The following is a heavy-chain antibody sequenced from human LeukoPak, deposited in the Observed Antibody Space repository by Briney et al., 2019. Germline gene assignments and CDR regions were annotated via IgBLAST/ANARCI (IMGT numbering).Heavy chain of an antibody. V-gene: IGHV4-34*01. CDR3: ARGGKGGALDY. J-gene: IGHJ4*02. D-gene: IGHD2-21*01. CDR1: GGSFSGYY. Sequence: ASETLSLTCAVYGGSFSGYYWSWIRQPPGKGLEWIGEINHSGSTNYNPSLKSRVTISVDTSKNQFSLKLSSVTAEDTALYYCARGGKGGALDYWGQGTLVTVSS. CDR2: INHSGST.